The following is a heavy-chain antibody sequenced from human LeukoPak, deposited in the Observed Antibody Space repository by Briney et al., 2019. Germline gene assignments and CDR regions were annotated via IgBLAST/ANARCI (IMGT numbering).Heavy chain of an antibody. CDR3: AKGNYDFWSGYLYYFDY. D-gene: IGHD3-3*01. V-gene: IGHV3-23*01. CDR2: ISGSGGST. Sequence: GGSLRLSCAASGFTFSSYAMSWVRQAPGKGLEWVSAISGSGGSTYYADSVKGRLTISRDNSKNTLYLQMNSLRAEDTAVYYCAKGNYDFWSGYLYYFDYWGQGTLVTVSS. CDR1: GFTFSSYA. J-gene: IGHJ4*02.